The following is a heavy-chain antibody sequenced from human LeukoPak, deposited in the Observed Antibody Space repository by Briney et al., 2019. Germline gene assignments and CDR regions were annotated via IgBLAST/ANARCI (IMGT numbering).Heavy chain of an antibody. Sequence: SETLSLTCTVPGGSISSGSHYWGWIRQPPGKGLEWIGSIHYSGSTYYDPSLKSRVTISVDTSKSQFSLKLSSVTAADTAVYYCARSGITIFGVITSFDSWGQGTLVTVSS. CDR1: GGSISSGSHY. CDR3: ARSGITIFGVITSFDS. V-gene: IGHV4-39*01. D-gene: IGHD3-3*01. CDR2: IHYSGST. J-gene: IGHJ5*01.